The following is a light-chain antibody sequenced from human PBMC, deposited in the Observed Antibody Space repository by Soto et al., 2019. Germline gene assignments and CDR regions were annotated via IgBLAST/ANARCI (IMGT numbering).Light chain of an antibody. CDR2: DVN. CDR3: CSYAGSYDYV. CDR1: SSDVGAYNY. J-gene: IGLJ1*01. Sequence: QSSLTHPRSLSGSPGQSVTISCTGSSSDVGAYNYVSWYQHNTGKAPKLLIYDVNKRPSGVPDRFSGSKFGNTASLTISGLQADDEATFYCCSYAGSYDYVFGTGTKVTVL. V-gene: IGLV2-11*01.